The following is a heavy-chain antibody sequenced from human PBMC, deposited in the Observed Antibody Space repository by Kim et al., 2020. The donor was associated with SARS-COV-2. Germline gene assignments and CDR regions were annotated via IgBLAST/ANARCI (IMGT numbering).Heavy chain of an antibody. CDR1: GGSISSSSYY. CDR2: IYYSGST. D-gene: IGHD5-18*01. V-gene: IGHV4-39*01. CDR3: ARHNIQLCLPNWFDP. J-gene: IGHJ5*02. Sequence: SETLSLTCTVSGGSISSSSYYWGWIRQPPGKGLEWIGSIYYSGSTYYNPSLKSRVTISVDTSKNQFSLKLSSVTAADMAVYYCARHNIQLCLPNWFDPWG.